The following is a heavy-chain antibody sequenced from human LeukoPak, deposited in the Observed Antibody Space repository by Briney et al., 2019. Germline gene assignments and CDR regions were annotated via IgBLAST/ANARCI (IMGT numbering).Heavy chain of an antibody. V-gene: IGHV3-7*01. D-gene: IGHD3-22*01. CDR2: IKGDGSEK. CDR1: GFTSSGYF. CDR3: ARDRGWRSSGYLYYFDF. J-gene: IGHJ4*02. Sequence: PGGSLRLSCAASGFTSSGYFMSWVRQAPGEGLEWVASIKGDGSEKYYVDSVKGRFTISRDNAKNSPYLQMNSLRAEDTAVYYCARDRGWRSSGYLYYFDFWGQGTLVTVSS.